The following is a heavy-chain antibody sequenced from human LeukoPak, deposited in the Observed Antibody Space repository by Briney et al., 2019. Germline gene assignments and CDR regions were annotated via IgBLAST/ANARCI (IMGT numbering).Heavy chain of an antibody. V-gene: IGHV3-23*01. D-gene: IGHD3-9*01. CDR1: GFTLSNYA. CDR2: ISGSGGST. J-gene: IGHJ4*02. CDR3: AKVSSYDILTGYSPLIDY. Sequence: GGSLRLSCAASGFTLSNYAMSWVRQAPGKGLEWVSAISGSGGSTYYADSVKGRFTISRDNSKNTLYLQMNSLRAEDTAVYYCAKVSSYDILTGYSPLIDYWGQGTLVTVSS.